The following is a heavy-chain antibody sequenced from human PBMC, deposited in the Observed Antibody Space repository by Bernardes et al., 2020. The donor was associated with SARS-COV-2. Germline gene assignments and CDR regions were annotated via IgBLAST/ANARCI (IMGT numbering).Heavy chain of an antibody. J-gene: IGHJ6*02. CDR3: ARGNSVPAAIKDYYYYGMDV. V-gene: IGHV4-59*01. CDR2: FYYSGST. D-gene: IGHD2-2*02. CDR1: GGSISSYY. Sequence: SETLSLTCTVSGGSISSYYWSWIRQPPGKGLEWIGYFYYSGSTNYNPSLKSRVTISVDTSKNQFSLKLSSVTAADTAVYYCARGNSVPAAIKDYYYYGMDVWGQGTTVTVSS.